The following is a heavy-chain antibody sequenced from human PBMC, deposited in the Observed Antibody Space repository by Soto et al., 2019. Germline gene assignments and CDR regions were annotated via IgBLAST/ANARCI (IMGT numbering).Heavy chain of an antibody. CDR1: GGTFSSYA. CDR3: ARPYYYDSSGYPDLDYYYYYGMDV. D-gene: IGHD3-22*01. V-gene: IGHV1-69*06. Sequence: GASVKVSCKASGGTFSSYAISWVRQAPGQGLEWMGGIIPIFGTASYAQKFQGRVTITADKSTSTAYMELSSLRSEDTAVYYCARPYYYDSSGYPDLDYYYYYGMDVWGQGTTVTVSS. J-gene: IGHJ6*02. CDR2: IIPIFGTA.